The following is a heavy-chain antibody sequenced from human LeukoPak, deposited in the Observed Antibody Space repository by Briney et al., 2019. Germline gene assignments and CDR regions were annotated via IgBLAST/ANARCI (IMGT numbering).Heavy chain of an antibody. Sequence: NPGGSLRLSCAASGFTFNNYNMNWVRQAPGKGLEWVSSISSISSSYIYYADSVKGRFTISRDNANNSVFLQMNNLRAEDSAIYYCARGARWAYYFDYWGQGSLVTVSS. CDR1: GFTFNNYN. CDR3: ARGARWAYYFDY. V-gene: IGHV3-21*04. CDR2: ISSISSSYI. J-gene: IGHJ4*02. D-gene: IGHD4-23*01.